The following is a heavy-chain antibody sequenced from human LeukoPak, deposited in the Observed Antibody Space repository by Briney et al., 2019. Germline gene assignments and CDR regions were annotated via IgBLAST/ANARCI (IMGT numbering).Heavy chain of an antibody. CDR2: IYYSGNA. CDR1: GGSLSSYY. D-gene: IGHD1-14*01. V-gene: IGHV4-59*08. CDR3: ARHEPLGRGAWDY. J-gene: IGHJ4*02. Sequence: PSETLSLTCTVSGGSLSSYYWSWIRQPPGKGLEWIGYIYYSGNADSNPSLKSRVTMSVDTSRNQFSLKLTSVTAADTAVYYCARHEPLGRGAWDYWGQGILVTVSS.